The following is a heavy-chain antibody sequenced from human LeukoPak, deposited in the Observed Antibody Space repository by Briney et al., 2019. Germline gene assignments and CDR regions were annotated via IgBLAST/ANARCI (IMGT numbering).Heavy chain of an antibody. V-gene: IGHV4-34*01. CDR3: ARTAWGAYYYYYMDV. CDR1: GFTFSSYA. J-gene: IGHJ6*03. Sequence: GSLRLSCAASGFTFSSYAMTWARQPPGKGLEWVGEINHSGSTNDNPSLKSRVTISVDTSKNQFSLKLSSVTAADTAVYYCARTAWGAYYYYYMDVWGKGTTVTVSS. D-gene: IGHD3-16*01. CDR2: INHSGST.